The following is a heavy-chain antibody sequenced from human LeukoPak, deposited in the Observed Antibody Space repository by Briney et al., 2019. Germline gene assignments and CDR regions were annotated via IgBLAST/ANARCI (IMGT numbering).Heavy chain of an antibody. CDR3: ARYDFGVNYYSMDV. CDR2: ISTSSSYI. D-gene: IGHD3-3*01. CDR1: GFTFRSYS. Sequence: PGGSLRLSCAASGFTFRSYSMNWVRQAPGKGLEWVSSISTSSSYIYYADSVKGLFTVSRDNAKNSLYLQMNSLRAEDTAVYYCARYDFGVNYYSMDVWGKGTTVTVSS. J-gene: IGHJ6*03. V-gene: IGHV3-21*01.